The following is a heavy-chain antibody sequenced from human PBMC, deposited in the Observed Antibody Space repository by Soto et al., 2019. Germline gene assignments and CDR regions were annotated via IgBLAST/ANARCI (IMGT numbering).Heavy chain of an antibody. D-gene: IGHD6-6*01. J-gene: IGHJ5*02. CDR3: ASEDAARIERWFDP. CDR1: GGSISSGIYS. Sequence: SETLSLTCTVSGGSISSGIYSWNWIRQHPGKGLEGIGYIYYSGSTYYNPSLKSRVTISLDTSKNQFSLKLMSVTAADTAVYYCASEDAARIERWFDPWGQGTLVTVSS. CDR2: IYYSGST. V-gene: IGHV4-31*03.